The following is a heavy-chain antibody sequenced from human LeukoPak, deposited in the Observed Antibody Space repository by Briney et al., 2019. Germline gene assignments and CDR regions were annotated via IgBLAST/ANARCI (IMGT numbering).Heavy chain of an antibody. CDR3: ARSSDQHDYGDYNDAFDI. J-gene: IGHJ3*02. V-gene: IGHV4-59*01. Sequence: PSETLSLTCTVSGGSISSYYWSWIRQPPGKGLEWIGYIYYSGSTNYNPSLKSRVTISVDTSKNQFSLKLSSVTAADTAVYYCARSSDQHDYGDYNDAFDIWGQGTMVTDSS. D-gene: IGHD4-17*01. CDR1: GGSISSYY. CDR2: IYYSGST.